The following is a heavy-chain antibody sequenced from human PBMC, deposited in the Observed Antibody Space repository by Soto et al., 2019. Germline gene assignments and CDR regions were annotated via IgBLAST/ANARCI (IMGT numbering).Heavy chain of an antibody. J-gene: IGHJ6*02. V-gene: IGHV3-7*01. D-gene: IGHD3-16*01. CDR3: VGALTYEVPYYYYGMDV. Sequence: LRLSCAASGFMFSTYLMSWVRQAPGKGLEWVANIKQDGNEKFYVDSVKGRFTISRDNAKKSLYLQMNSLRADDTAVYYCVGALTYEVPYYYYGMDVWGQGTTVTVSS. CDR2: IKQDGNEK. CDR1: GFMFSTYL.